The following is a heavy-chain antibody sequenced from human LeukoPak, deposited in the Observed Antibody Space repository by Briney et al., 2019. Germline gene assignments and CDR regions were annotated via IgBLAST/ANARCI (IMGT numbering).Heavy chain of an antibody. CDR2: IYYSGST. J-gene: IGHJ6*02. CDR3: ARGRTTHYYYGMDV. V-gene: IGHV4-59*01. D-gene: IGHD1-7*01. CDR1: GGSISRYY. Sequence: SETLSLTCTVSGGSISRYYWSWIRQPPGKGLEWIGYIYYSGSTNYNPSLKSRVTISVDTSKNQFSLKLSSVTAADTAVYYCARGRTTHYYYGMDVWGQGTTVTVSS.